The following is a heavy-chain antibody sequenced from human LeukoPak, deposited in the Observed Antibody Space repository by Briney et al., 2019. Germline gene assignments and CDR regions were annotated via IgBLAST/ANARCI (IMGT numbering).Heavy chain of an antibody. Sequence: PGESLKISCKHSEYSFPNYCIGWVRQMPGKGLEWMGVIYPDDSDTRYGPSFQGQVTISADRSISTAYLQWSSLKASDTAMYYCAIGRGGQQLGDYWGQGTLVTVSS. CDR2: IYPDDSDT. D-gene: IGHD6-13*01. CDR1: EYSFPNYC. J-gene: IGHJ4*02. V-gene: IGHV5-51*01. CDR3: AIGRGGQQLGDY.